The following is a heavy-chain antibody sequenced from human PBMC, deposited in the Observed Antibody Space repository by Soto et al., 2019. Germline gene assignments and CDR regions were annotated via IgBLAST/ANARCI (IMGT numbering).Heavy chain of an antibody. D-gene: IGHD1-26*01. CDR2: VQPEDGET. Sequence: QVQLVQSGAEVKKPGASVKVSCKVFGYTLTELSIHWVRQGPGKGLEWMGVVQPEDGETIYAQKCPGRVTMTEDTSRDTAYMELSSLRAEDTAIYYCSGSYSIDFDYWGQGTLVTVSS. CDR3: SGSYSIDFDY. CDR1: GYTLTELS. J-gene: IGHJ4*02. V-gene: IGHV1-24*01.